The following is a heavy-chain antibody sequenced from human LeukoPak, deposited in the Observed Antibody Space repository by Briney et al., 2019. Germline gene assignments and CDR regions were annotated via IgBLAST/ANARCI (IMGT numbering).Heavy chain of an antibody. Sequence: GGSLRLSCAASGFTFSSYAMSWVRQAPGKGLEWVSAISGSGGSTYYADSVKGRFTISRDNSKNTLYLQMNSLRAEDTAVYYCAETQSHCYICSCGYYPFDYWGQGTLVTVSS. CDR2: ISGSGGST. CDR3: AETQSHCYICSCGYYPFDY. J-gene: IGHJ4*02. CDR1: GFTFSSYA. V-gene: IGHV3-23*01. D-gene: IGHD3-22*01.